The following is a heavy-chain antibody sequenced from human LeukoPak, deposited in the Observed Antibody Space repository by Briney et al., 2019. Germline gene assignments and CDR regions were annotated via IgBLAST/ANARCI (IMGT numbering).Heavy chain of an antibody. D-gene: IGHD3-9*01. CDR2: ITYDGSNK. CDR3: ARGLDDILTSLYYYGMDV. CDR1: GFTFSSYA. Sequence: GGSLRLSCAASGFTFSSYAMHWVRQAPGKGLEWVAVITYDGSNKYYADSVKGRFTISRDNSKNTLYLQMNSLRAGDTAVYYCARGLDDILTSLYYYGMDVWGQGTTVTVSS. J-gene: IGHJ6*02. V-gene: IGHV3-30-3*01.